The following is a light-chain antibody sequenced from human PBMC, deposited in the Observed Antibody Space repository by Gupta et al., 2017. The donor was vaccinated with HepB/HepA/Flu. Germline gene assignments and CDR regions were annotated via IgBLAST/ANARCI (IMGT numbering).Light chain of an antibody. CDR3: LVYDGDTWV. CDR1: TGAVTSGYY. CDR2: STN. V-gene: IGLV7-43*01. Sequence: QTVVTQEPSLTVSPGGTVTLTCASSTGAVTSGYYPNWFQQKPGQAPRVLIYSTNKKHSGTPARVSDSLLGGKAALTLSGVQPEDEADYYCLVYDGDTWVFGGGTKLTVL. J-gene: IGLJ3*02.